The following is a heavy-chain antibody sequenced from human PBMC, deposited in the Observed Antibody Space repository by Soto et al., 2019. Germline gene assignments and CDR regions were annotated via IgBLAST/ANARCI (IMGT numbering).Heavy chain of an antibody. V-gene: IGHV3-30*18. CDR2: VSHDGRST. D-gene: IGHD6-19*01. CDR3: AKGVRQWLVPSAFNY. Sequence: VQLVESGGGVVQPGRSLRLSCAASGFTFSDYAMHWVRQAPGKGLEWVAVVSHDGRSTHYADSVKGRFTISRDSSKSTVSLEMTSLRAEDTAVYYCAKGVRQWLVPSAFNYWGPGALVTVSS. CDR1: GFTFSDYA. J-gene: IGHJ4*02.